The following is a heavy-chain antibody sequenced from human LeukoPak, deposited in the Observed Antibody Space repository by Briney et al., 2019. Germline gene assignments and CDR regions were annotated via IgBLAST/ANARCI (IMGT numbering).Heavy chain of an antibody. CDR3: ASYLTSIPSGMDV. CDR2: ISTDGSSR. V-gene: IGHV3-74*01. CDR1: GFTFSSYW. J-gene: IGHJ6*02. Sequence: GGSLRLSCAASGFTFSSYWMHWLRQEPRKGLVWVSRISTDGSSRSYADSVKGRFTISRDNGKNTLYLQMNSLRAEDTAVYYCASYLTSIPSGMDVWGQGTTVTVSS. D-gene: IGHD2/OR15-2a*01.